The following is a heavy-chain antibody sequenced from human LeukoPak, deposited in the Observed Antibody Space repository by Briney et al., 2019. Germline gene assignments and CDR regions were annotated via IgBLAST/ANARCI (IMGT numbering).Heavy chain of an antibody. V-gene: IGHV1-46*01. J-gene: IGHJ6*03. Sequence: GASVKVSCKASGYTFTSYYMHWVRQAPGQGLEWMGIINPSGGSTSYAQKFQGRVTMTRDTSTSTVYMELSSLRSEDTAVYYCARDGGLEPPSIDYYYYYYMDVWGKGTTVTVSS. D-gene: IGHD1-1*01. CDR1: GYTFTSYY. CDR3: ARDGGLEPPSIDYYYYYYMDV. CDR2: INPSGGST.